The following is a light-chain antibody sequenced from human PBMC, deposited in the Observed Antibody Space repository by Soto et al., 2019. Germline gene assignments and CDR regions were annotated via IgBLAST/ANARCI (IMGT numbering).Light chain of an antibody. Sequence: EIVLTQSPGTLSSSPGERATLSCRASQSVDSSFVAWFQQKPGQAPRLLIYGTSSRATGIPDRFSGSGSGTDFTLTISSLEPEDSAVYYCQQRHMWPITFGQGTRLEMK. CDR3: QQRHMWPIT. CDR1: QSVDSSF. V-gene: IGKV3D-20*02. CDR2: GTS. J-gene: IGKJ5*01.